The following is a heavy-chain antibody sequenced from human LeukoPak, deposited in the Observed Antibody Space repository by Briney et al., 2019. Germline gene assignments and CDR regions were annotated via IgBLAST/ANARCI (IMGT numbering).Heavy chain of an antibody. CDR1: GITFRSYE. Sequence: QPGGSLRLSCAVSGITFRSYEMNWVRQAPGKGLEWVSYISGSGGTIYYADSVKGRFTISRDNARNSFYPQLDSLRAEDTALYYCATYIVGPTLDYWGQGALVTVSS. V-gene: IGHV3-48*03. J-gene: IGHJ4*02. CDR3: ATYIVGPTLDY. D-gene: IGHD1-26*01. CDR2: ISGSGGTI.